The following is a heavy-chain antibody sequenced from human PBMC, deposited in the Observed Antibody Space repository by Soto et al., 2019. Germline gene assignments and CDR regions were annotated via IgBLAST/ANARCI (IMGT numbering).Heavy chain of an antibody. J-gene: IGHJ6*02. CDR2: ISAYNGKT. Sequence: QVQLVQSGGEVKKPGASVKLSCTSSGYTFTSYGISWVRQAPGQGLEWTGWISAYNGKTNSAQNGQGRVTMTTDTSTRTAYMGLRTLRSDDTAVYSCARGGDVNYYHGMDFWGHGTTVTVSS. D-gene: IGHD5-12*01. V-gene: IGHV1-18*01. CDR3: ARGGDVNYYHGMDF. CDR1: GYTFTSYG.